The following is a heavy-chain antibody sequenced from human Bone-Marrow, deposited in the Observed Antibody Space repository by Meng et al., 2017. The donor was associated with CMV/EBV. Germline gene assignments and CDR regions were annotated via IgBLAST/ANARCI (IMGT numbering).Heavy chain of an antibody. CDR1: GDSMRTYY. CDR2: IYYSGTT. CDR3: ARGGAVAGREAD. J-gene: IGHJ4*02. V-gene: IGHV4-59*01. D-gene: IGHD6-19*01. Sequence: SETLSLTCTVSGDSMRTYYWSWIRQPPGEGLEWIGYIYYSGTTNYNPSLKSRVTISADTSKNQFSLTLTSVAAADTAVYYCARGGAVAGREADWGQGTLVTVSS.